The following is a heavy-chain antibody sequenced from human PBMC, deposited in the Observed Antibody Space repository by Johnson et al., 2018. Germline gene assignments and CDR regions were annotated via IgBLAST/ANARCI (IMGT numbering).Heavy chain of an antibody. CDR2: ISYDGSNK. CDR1: GFTFSSYG. J-gene: IGHJ6*02. Sequence: QVQLVQSGGGVVQPGRSLRLSCAASGFTFSSYGMHWVRQAPGKGLEWVAVISYDGSNKYYADSVKGRFTISRDNSKNTLYLQRNSRVGEDTVVYYWPKDLRITMIVGDCYGMDVWDQGTTVTVS. CDR3: PKDLRITMIVGDCYGMDV. D-gene: IGHD3-22*01. V-gene: IGHV3-30*18.